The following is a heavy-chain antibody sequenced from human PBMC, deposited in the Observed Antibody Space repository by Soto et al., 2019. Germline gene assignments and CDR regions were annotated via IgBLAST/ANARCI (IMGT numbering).Heavy chain of an antibody. D-gene: IGHD1-1*01. CDR3: ARATGTVNWFDP. J-gene: IGHJ5*02. Sequence: ASVKVSCKASGYTFTGHYMHWVRQAPGQGLEWMGWINPNSGGTNYAQKFQDRVTMTRDTSISTAYMELSRLRSDDTAVYYCARATGTVNWFDPWGQGTLGTVS. CDR1: GYTFTGHY. V-gene: IGHV1-2*02. CDR2: INPNSGGT.